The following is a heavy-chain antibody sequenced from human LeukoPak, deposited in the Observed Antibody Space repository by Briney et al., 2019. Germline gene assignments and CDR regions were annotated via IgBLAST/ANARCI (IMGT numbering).Heavy chain of an antibody. D-gene: IGHD3-3*01. V-gene: IGHV4-59*01. CDR3: ARGGEGEIRTTIFGVVDRYYYYYYMDV. CDR2: IYYSGST. CDR1: GGSISSYY. J-gene: IGHJ6*03. Sequence: SETLSLTCTVSGGSISSYYWSWIRQPPGNGLEWIGYIYYSGSTNYNPSLKSRVTISVDTSKNQFSLKLSSVTAADTAVYYCARGGEGEIRTTIFGVVDRYYYYYYMDVWGKGTTVTVSS.